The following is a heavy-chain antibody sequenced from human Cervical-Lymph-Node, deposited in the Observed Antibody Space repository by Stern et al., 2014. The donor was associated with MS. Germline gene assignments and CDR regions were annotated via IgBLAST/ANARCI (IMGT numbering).Heavy chain of an antibody. CDR3: ARDRDRYSYGSSGHFDY. J-gene: IGHJ4*02. CDR1: GGTFSSYA. Sequence: MQLVESGAEVKKPGSSVKVSCKASGGTFSSYAISWVRQAPGQGLEWMGGIIPIFGTANYAQKFQGRVTITADESTSTAYMELSSLRSEDTAVYYCARDRDRYSYGSSGHFDYWGQGTLVTVSS. V-gene: IGHV1-69*01. CDR2: IIPIFGTA. D-gene: IGHD5-18*01.